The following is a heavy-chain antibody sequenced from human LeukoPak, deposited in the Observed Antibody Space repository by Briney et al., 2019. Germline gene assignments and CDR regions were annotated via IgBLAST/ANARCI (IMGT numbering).Heavy chain of an antibody. D-gene: IGHD3-3*01. CDR1: GGSISSSSYY. Sequence: PSETLSLTCTVSGGSISSSSYYWGWIRQPPGKGLEWIGSIYYSGSTYYNPSLKSRVTISVDTSKNQFSLKLSSVTAADTAVYYCARQITIFGVAPGDYYNYMDVWGKGTTVTVSS. CDR3: ARQITIFGVAPGDYYNYMDV. V-gene: IGHV4-39*01. J-gene: IGHJ6*03. CDR2: IYYSGST.